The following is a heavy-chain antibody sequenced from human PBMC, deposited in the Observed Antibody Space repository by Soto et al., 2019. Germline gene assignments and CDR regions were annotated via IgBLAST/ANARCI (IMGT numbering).Heavy chain of an antibody. CDR1: GSIFITYG. CDR2: IIPFLGKT. J-gene: IGHJ4*01. D-gene: IGHD3-10*01. Sequence: QVQLVQSGAELKMPGSSVKVSCKTSGSIFITYGFSWVRQAPGQGLEWMGGIIPFLGKTNHAQKFQGIVTITADKATSTVYMELPNLTFEDTAVYFCARETAHRGASGRPLLPENFDSWGHVTLVNVSS. CDR3: ARETAHRGASGRPLLPENFDS. V-gene: IGHV1-69*06.